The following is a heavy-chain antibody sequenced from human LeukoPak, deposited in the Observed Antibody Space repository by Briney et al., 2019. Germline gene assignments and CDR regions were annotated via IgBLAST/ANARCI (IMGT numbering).Heavy chain of an antibody. D-gene: IGHD6-6*01. Sequence: GGSLRLSCAASGFTFSSYSMNWVRQAPGKGLEWVSSISSSSSYICYADSVKGRFTISRDSSKNTLYLQMNSLRAEDTAVYYCAKALSSIATRPLDYWGQGTLVTVSS. V-gene: IGHV3-21*04. J-gene: IGHJ4*02. CDR1: GFTFSSYS. CDR3: AKALSSIATRPLDY. CDR2: ISSSSSYI.